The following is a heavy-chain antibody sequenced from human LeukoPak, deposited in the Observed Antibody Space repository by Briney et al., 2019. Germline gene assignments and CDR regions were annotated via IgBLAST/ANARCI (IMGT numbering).Heavy chain of an antibody. CDR1: GYTFTVYY. Sequence: ASVKVSCKASGYTFTVYYMHWVRQAPGQGLEWMGWINPSSGRTNYAQKFQGRVTMTRDTSISTAYTELSRLRSDDTAVYYCARLTYYDFWSGYNYAFDIWGQGTMVTVSS. D-gene: IGHD3-3*01. CDR2: INPSSGRT. CDR3: ARLTYYDFWSGYNYAFDI. J-gene: IGHJ3*02. V-gene: IGHV1-2*02.